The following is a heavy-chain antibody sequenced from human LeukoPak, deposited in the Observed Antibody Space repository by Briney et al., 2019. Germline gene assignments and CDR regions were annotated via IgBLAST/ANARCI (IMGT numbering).Heavy chain of an antibody. CDR3: AKAGSSWYLYYFDY. Sequence: SETLSLTCTVSGGSISSYYWSWIRQPPGKGLEWIGYIYTSGSTNYNPSLKSRVTMSVDTSKNQFSLKLSSVTAADTAVYYCAKAGSSWYLYYFDYWGQGTLVTVSS. D-gene: IGHD6-13*01. CDR1: GGSISSYY. V-gene: IGHV4-4*08. J-gene: IGHJ4*02. CDR2: IYTSGST.